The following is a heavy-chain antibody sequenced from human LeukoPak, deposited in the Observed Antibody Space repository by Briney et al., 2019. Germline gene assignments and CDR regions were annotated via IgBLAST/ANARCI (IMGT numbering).Heavy chain of an antibody. CDR2: IYDSGST. CDR3: ARQSISGSSLSYFDY. D-gene: IGHD3-22*01. J-gene: IGHJ4*02. CDR1: GDSISSYY. V-gene: IGHV4-59*01. Sequence: SETLSLTCTVSGDSISSYYWSWIRQPPGKGLEWIGNIYDSGSTNYNPSLKSQVTISVDTSKNQCSLKLSSVTAADTAVYYCARQSISGSSLSYFDYWGQGTLVNVSS.